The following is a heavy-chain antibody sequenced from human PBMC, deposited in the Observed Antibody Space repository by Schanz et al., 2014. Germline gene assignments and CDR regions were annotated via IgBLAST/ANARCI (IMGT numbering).Heavy chain of an antibody. J-gene: IGHJ4*02. CDR2: IIPILGIA. Sequence: QVQLVQSGAELRKPGTSVKVSCKTSGYTFSNDDINWVRQAPGQGLEWMGRIIPILGIANYAQKFQGRVTITADKSTFTAYMDVSSLRSEDTAVYYCASSGAGYSSSWDFDYWGQGTLVTVSA. D-gene: IGHD6-13*01. V-gene: IGHV1-69*09. CDR1: GYTFSNDD. CDR3: ASSGAGYSSSWDFDY.